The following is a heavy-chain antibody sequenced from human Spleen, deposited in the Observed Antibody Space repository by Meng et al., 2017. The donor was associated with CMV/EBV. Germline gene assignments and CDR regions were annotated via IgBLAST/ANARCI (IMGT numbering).Heavy chain of an antibody. V-gene: IGHV3-21*01. CDR3: ARVSQFWRGYYTDY. CDR2: ISKSSSHI. J-gene: IGHJ4*02. CDR1: GFNFSIYA. D-gene: IGHD3-3*01. Sequence: GESLKISCAVSGFNFSIYAMNWVRQAPGKGLEWVSSISKSSSHIFYADSMKGRFTISRDNAKNSLYLQMNSLRVEDTAVYYCARVSQFWRGYYTDYWCQGTLVTVSS.